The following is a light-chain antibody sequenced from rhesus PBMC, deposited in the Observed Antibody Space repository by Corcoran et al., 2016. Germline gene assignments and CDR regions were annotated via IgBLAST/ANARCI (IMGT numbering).Light chain of an antibody. CDR2: RAS. CDR3: QRHDNSPLT. CDR1: QGISNW. J-gene: IGKJ4*01. V-gene: IGKV1-69*01. Sequence: DIQMTQSPSSLSASVGDRVTITCRASQGISNWMAWYQQKPGKAPKLLIYRASNLETGVPSRFSGSGSGTDFSLTIRGLQPEDIATYYCQRHDNSPLTFGGGTKVELK.